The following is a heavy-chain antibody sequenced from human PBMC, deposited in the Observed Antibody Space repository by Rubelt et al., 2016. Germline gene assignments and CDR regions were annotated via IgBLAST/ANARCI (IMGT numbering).Heavy chain of an antibody. CDR2: IYYSGST. CDR1: GGSISSSSYY. D-gene: IGHD3-16*01. CDR3: ASSYDSNPGIDY. Sequence: QLQLQESGPGLVKPSETLSLTCTVSGGSISSSSYYWGWIRQPPGKGLEWIGSIYYSGSTYYNPASKSRVTISVHTAKIQFTLKRSSVPSADTAVYYCASSYDSNPGIDYWGQGTLVTVSS. V-gene: IGHV4-39*01. J-gene: IGHJ4*02.